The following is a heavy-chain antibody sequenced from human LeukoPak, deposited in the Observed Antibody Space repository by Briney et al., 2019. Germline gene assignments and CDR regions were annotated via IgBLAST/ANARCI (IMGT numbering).Heavy chain of an antibody. Sequence: ASVKVSCKASGYTFTSYDINWVRQATGQGLEWMGWMNPNSGNTGYAQKFQGRVTMTRNTSISTAYMELSSPRSEDTAVYYCARVGRHRAAALYYFDYWGQGTLVTVSS. J-gene: IGHJ4*02. CDR2: MNPNSGNT. CDR1: GYTFTSYD. CDR3: ARVGRHRAAALYYFDY. D-gene: IGHD6-13*01. V-gene: IGHV1-8*01.